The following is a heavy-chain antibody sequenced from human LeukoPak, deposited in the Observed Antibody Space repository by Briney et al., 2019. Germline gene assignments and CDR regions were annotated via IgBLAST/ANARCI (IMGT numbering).Heavy chain of an antibody. D-gene: IGHD4-17*01. V-gene: IGHV3-21*01. Sequence: GGSLRLSCAASGFTFSSYSMNWVRQAPGKGLEWVSSISSSSSYIYYADSVKGRFTISRDNAKNSLYLQMNSLRAEDTAVYYCARDNAFAYGPYYFDYWGQGTLVTVSS. CDR2: ISSSSSYI. CDR1: GFTFSSYS. CDR3: ARDNAFAYGPYYFDY. J-gene: IGHJ4*02.